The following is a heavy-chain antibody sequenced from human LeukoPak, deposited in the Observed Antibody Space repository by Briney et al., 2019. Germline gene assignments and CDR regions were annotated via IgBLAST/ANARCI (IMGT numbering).Heavy chain of an antibody. CDR3: ARILGNYFDY. D-gene: IGHD2-15*01. CDR1: GYYISSGYY. CDR2: IYHSGST. J-gene: IGHJ4*02. V-gene: IGHV4-38-2*01. Sequence: SETLSLTCAVSGYYISSGYYWGWIRQPPGKGLEWIGSIYHSGSTYYNPSLKSRVTISVDTSKNQFSLKLSSVTAADTAVYYCARILGNYFDYWGQGTLVTVSS.